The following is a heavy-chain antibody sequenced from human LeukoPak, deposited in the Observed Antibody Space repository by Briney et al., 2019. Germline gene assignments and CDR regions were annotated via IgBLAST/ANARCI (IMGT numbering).Heavy chain of an antibody. D-gene: IGHD3-22*01. V-gene: IGHV3-53*01. CDR1: GFTVSSNY. J-gene: IGHJ3*02. CDR2: IYSGGTT. Sequence: PGGSLRLSCAASGFTVSSNYMSWVRQAAGKGLEWVSVIYSGGTTFYADSVKGRFTISRDNSKNTLYLQMNSLRANDTVVSYCTREPIVVVITTSHDAFDIWGQGTMVTVSS. CDR3: TREPIVVVITTSHDAFDI.